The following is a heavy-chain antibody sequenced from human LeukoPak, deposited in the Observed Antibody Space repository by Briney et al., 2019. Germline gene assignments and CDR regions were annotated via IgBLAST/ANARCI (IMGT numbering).Heavy chain of an antibody. CDR1: GFTFSSYS. J-gene: IGHJ4*02. CDR2: ISSSSSTI. Sequence: GGSLRLSCAASGFTFSSYSMNWVRQAPGKGLEWVSYISSSSSTICYADSVKGRFTISRDNAKNSLYLQMNSLRAEDTAVYYCARVPGSYPLDYFDYWGQGTLVTVSS. CDR3: ARVPGSYPLDYFDY. V-gene: IGHV3-48*04. D-gene: IGHD1-26*01.